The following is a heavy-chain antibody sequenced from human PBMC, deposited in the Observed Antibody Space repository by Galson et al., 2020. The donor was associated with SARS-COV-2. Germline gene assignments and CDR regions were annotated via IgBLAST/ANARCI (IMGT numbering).Heavy chain of an antibody. Sequence: GGSLRLSCIASGFTFNDHFMDWVRQAPGKGLEWVARIRNKDNSYPTEYAASVKGRFSISRDDSRNSVHLQMNSLKTEDTAVYYCARDWYGAGDYGGQGILVIVAS. D-gene: IGHD4-17*01. CDR1: GFTFNDHF. CDR3: ARDWYGAGDY. J-gene: IGHJ4*02. CDR2: IRNKDNSYPT. V-gene: IGHV3-72*01.